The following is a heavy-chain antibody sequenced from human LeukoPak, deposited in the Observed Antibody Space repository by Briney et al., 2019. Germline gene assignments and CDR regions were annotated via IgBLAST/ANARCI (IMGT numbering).Heavy chain of an antibody. Sequence: ASVKVSCKAYGYTFTSYGISWVRQAPGQGLEWMGWISAYNGNTNYAQKLQGRVTMTTDTSTSTAYMELRSLRSDDTAVYYCAGGRGYSYGVYYYGMDVWGQGTTVTVS. CDR2: ISAYNGNT. CDR1: GYTFTSYG. J-gene: IGHJ6*02. CDR3: AGGRGYSYGVYYYGMDV. V-gene: IGHV1-18*01. D-gene: IGHD5-18*01.